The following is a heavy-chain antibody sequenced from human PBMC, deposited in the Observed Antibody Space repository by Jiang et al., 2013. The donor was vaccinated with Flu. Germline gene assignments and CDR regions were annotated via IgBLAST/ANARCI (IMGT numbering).Heavy chain of an antibody. D-gene: IGHD4-11*01. J-gene: IGHJ4*02. Sequence: KVSCKASGYTFTSYAMNWVRQAPGQGLEWMGWINTNTGNPTYAQGFTGRFVFSLDTSVSTAYLQISSLKAEDTAVYYCAREAHSDYVPYFDYWGQGTLVTVSS. CDR2: INTNTGNP. CDR3: AREAHSDYVPYFDY. V-gene: IGHV7-4-1*02. CDR1: GYTFTSYA.